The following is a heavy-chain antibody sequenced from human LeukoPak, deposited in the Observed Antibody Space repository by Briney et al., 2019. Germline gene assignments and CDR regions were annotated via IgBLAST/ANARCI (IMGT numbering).Heavy chain of an antibody. CDR3: ARGIVEATAIRVGWFDP. D-gene: IGHD2-21*02. Sequence: GGSLRLSCAASGFTFSSYSMNWVRQAPGKGLEWVSSISSSSSYIYYAGSVKGRFTISRDNAKNSLYLQMNSLRAEDTAVYYCARGIVEATAIRVGWFDPWGQGTLVTVSS. CDR1: GFTFSSYS. J-gene: IGHJ5*02. CDR2: ISSSSSYI. V-gene: IGHV3-21*01.